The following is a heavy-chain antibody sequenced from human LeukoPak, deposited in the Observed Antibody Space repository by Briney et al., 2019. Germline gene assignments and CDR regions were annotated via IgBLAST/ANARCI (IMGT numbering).Heavy chain of an antibody. V-gene: IGHV4-39*07. CDR2: IYYSGST. CDR1: GGSISSSSYY. Sequence: SETLSLTCTVSGGSISSSSYYWGWIRQPPGKGLEWIGSIYYSGSTYYNPSLKSRVTISVDTSKNQFSLKLSSVTAADTAVYYCAGIQQLVRYWGQGTLVTVSS. CDR3: AGIQQLVRY. D-gene: IGHD6-13*01. J-gene: IGHJ4*02.